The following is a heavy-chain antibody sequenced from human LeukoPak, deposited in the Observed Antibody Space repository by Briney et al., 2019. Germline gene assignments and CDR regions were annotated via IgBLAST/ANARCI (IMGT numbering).Heavy chain of an antibody. CDR1: GYTFTSYG. D-gene: IGHD3-3*01. J-gene: IGHJ4*02. V-gene: IGHV1-18*01. CDR2: ISAYSGDT. Sequence: ASVKVSCKASGYTFTSYGISWVRQAPGQGLEWMGWISAYSGDTNYAQKFQGRVTMTEDTSTDTACMELSSLRSEDTAVYYCATVTPLRFLEWSFDYWGQGTLVTVSS. CDR3: ATVTPLRFLEWSFDY.